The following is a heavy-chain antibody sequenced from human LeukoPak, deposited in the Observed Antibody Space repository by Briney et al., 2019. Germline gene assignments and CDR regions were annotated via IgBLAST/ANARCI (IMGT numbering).Heavy chain of an antibody. J-gene: IGHJ4*02. Sequence: SETLSLTCTVSGGSISSSGYYWSWIRQPPGKGLEWIGEINHSGSTNYNPSLKSRVTISVDTSKNQFSLKLSSVTAADTAVYYCARGVMRGYYGSGSYFGYWGQGTLVTVSS. CDR1: GGSISSSGYY. D-gene: IGHD3-10*01. CDR3: ARGVMRGYYGSGSYFGY. V-gene: IGHV4-39*07. CDR2: INHSGST.